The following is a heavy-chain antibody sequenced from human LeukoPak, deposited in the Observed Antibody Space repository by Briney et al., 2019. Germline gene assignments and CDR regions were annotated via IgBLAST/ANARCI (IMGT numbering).Heavy chain of an antibody. J-gene: IGHJ4*02. CDR2: ISAYNGNT. Sequence: ASVKVSCKASGYTFTRYGISWVRQAPGQGLEWMGWISAYNGNTNYAQKLQGRVTMTTDTSTSTAYMELRSLRSDDTALYYCARDGHRMYYYGGSDYHFDYWGQGTLVTVSS. CDR3: ARDGHRMYYYGGSDYHFDY. D-gene: IGHD3-22*01. CDR1: GYTFTRYG. V-gene: IGHV1-18*01.